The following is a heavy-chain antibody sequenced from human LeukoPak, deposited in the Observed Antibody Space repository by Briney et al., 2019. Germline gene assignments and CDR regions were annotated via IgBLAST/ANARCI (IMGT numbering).Heavy chain of an antibody. CDR1: GDSVSSNSAT. CDR2: TYYRSKWFS. J-gene: IGHJ3*02. Sequence: SQTLSLTCAISGDSVSSNSATWNWIRRSPSRGLEWLGRTYYRSKWFSDYAVSVKSRTTFNPDTSKNQLSLQLNSVTPEDTAVYYCARGSGSYYAFDIWGQGTMVTVSS. CDR3: ARGSGSYYAFDI. V-gene: IGHV6-1*01. D-gene: IGHD1-26*01.